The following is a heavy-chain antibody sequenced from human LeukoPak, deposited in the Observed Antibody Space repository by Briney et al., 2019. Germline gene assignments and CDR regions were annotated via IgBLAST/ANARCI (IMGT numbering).Heavy chain of an antibody. J-gene: IGHJ4*02. CDR3: ARQYDSSGYSLPFDY. CDR2: IYYSGST. CDR1: GGSISSYY. V-gene: IGHV4-59*08. Sequence: SETLSLTCTVSGGSISSYYWSWIRQPPGKGLEWIGYIYYSGSTNYNPSLKSRVTISVDTSKNQFSLKLSSVTAADTAVYYCARQYDSSGYSLPFDYWGQGTLVTVSS. D-gene: IGHD3-22*01.